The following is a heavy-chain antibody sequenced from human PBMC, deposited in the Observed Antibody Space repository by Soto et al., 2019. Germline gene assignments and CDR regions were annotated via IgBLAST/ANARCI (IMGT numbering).Heavy chain of an antibody. J-gene: IGHJ4*02. CDR3: TKEYIVGTTWGYFES. CDR2: ISYDGSNE. V-gene: IGHV3-30*18. CDR1: GFIFSTYG. D-gene: IGHD1-1*01. Sequence: QVQLVQSGGGVVQPGRSLRLSCVASGFIFSTYGMHWFRQVPGKGLEWVAHISYDGSNEYYADSVKGRFTVSRDNAKNTLDLQMNGLKTEDTALYYCTKEYIVGTTWGYFESWGQGALVIVSS.